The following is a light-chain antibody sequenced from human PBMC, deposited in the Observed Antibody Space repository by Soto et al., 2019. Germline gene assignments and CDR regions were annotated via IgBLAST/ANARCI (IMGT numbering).Light chain of an antibody. CDR3: ISYTSSSTLV. CDR1: SSDIGGYNY. CDR2: GVS. J-gene: IGLJ2*01. Sequence: QSALTQPASVSGSPGQSITISCTGTSSDIGGYNYVSWYQHHPGKAPKVMIYGVSNRPSGVSNRFSASKSDNTASLTISGLQAEDEADYYCISYTSSSTLVFGGGTKVTVL. V-gene: IGLV2-14*03.